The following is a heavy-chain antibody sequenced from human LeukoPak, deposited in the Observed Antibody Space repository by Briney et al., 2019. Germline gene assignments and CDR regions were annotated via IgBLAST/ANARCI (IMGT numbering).Heavy chain of an antibody. CDR2: MNPNSANT. V-gene: IGHV1-8*02. J-gene: IGHJ4*02. Sequence: ASVKVSCKTSGYTFSTYDINWLRQAAGQGLEWMGWMNPNSANTGFAQKFQGRAAMTRDTSTATAYLELSSLTSEDTAVYYCARAIRYQLLSDYWGQGTLVTVSS. CDR3: ARAIRYQLLSDY. CDR1: GYTFSTYD. D-gene: IGHD2-2*01.